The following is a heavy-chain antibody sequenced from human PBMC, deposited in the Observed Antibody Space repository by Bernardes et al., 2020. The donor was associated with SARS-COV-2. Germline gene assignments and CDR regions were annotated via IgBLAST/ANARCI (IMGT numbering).Heavy chain of an antibody. CDR2: MYSSGSY. D-gene: IGHD2-21*02. J-gene: IGHJ6*02. CDR1: GGSITSNNYY. V-gene: IGHV4-39*01. CDR3: AGSSCGIDCYIGGLGSWDYGMDV. Sequence: SETLSLTCTVSGGSITSNNYYWGWIRQPPGKGLEWIGRMYSSGSYYYNPSLQRRVRACVNTSKNQVPLRLSFVTAADTAVYYCAGSSCGIDCYIGGLGSWDYGMDVWGQGTTVTVSS.